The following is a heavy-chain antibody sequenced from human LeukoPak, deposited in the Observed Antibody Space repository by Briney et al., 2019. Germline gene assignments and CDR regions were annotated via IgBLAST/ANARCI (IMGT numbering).Heavy chain of an antibody. CDR2: ISWNSGSI. CDR1: GFTFDDYA. Sequence: GGSLRLSCAASGFTFDDYAMHWVRQGPGKGLEWVSGISWNSGSIGYADSVKGRITISRDNAKNSLYLQMNSLRAEDTAVYYCVRESRRYQLPGLNDYYYMDVWGKGTTVTVSS. CDR3: VRESRRYQLPGLNDYYYMDV. V-gene: IGHV3-9*01. D-gene: IGHD2-2*01. J-gene: IGHJ6*03.